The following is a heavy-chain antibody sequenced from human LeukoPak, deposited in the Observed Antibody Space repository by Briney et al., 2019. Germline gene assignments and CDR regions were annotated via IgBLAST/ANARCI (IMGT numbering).Heavy chain of an antibody. Sequence: GGSLRLSCAASGFTFSTFIMNWVRQAPGKGLEWVSSISGSSDYIYYADSVRGRFTISRDNAKNSLYLQMHTLRAEDTAVYYCAGDGVGVLPGDAFDIWSQGTMVTVSS. V-gene: IGHV3-21*01. J-gene: IGHJ3*02. CDR3: AGDGVGVLPGDAFDI. D-gene: IGHD1-26*01. CDR2: ISGSSDYI. CDR1: GFTFSTFI.